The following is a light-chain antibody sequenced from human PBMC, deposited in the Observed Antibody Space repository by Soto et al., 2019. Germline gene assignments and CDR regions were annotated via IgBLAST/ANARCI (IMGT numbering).Light chain of an antibody. Sequence: DIVLTQSPGTLSLSPGERATVSCRASQSVTSSYLAWYLQKPGQAPQVLIYAASNRATGIPDRFSGSGSGTDVTLTISRLEPEDSALYYCQQRSNWPLTFGGGTKVDIK. V-gene: IGKV3D-20*02. CDR2: AAS. CDR1: QSVTSSY. CDR3: QQRSNWPLT. J-gene: IGKJ4*01.